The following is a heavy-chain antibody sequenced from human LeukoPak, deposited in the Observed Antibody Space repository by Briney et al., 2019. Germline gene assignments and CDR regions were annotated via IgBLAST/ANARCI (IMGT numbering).Heavy chain of an antibody. V-gene: IGHV3-9*01. D-gene: IGHD6-19*01. J-gene: IGHJ4*01. Sequence: PGRSLRLSCAASGFTFDDYAMHWVRQAPGKGLEWVSGISWNSGSIAYADSVKGRFTISRDNAENSLYLQMNSLRVEDTAVYYCARGVGETLSGWTLDYWGHGTLVAVSS. CDR3: ARGVGETLSGWTLDY. CDR2: ISWNSGSI. CDR1: GFTFDDYA.